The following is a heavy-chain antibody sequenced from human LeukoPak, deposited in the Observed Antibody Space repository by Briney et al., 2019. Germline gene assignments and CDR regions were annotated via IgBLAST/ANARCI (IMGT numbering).Heavy chain of an antibody. CDR2: IYSGGST. D-gene: IGHD6-13*01. J-gene: IGHJ5*02. CDR3: ARDRGIAAAGISWFDP. V-gene: IGHV3-66*01. CDR1: GFTVSSNY. Sequence: GGSLRLSCAASGFTVSSNYMSWVRQAPGKGLEWVSVIYSGGSTYYADSVKGRFTISRDNSKNTLYLQMNSLRAKDTAVYYCARDRGIAAAGISWFDPWGQGTLVTVSS.